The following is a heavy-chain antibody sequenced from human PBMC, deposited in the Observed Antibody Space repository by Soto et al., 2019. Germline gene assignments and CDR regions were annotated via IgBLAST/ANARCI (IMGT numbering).Heavy chain of an antibody. CDR2: FDPEDGET. Sequence: ASVKVSCKVSGYTLTELSMHWVRQAPGKGLEWMGGFDPEDGETIYAQKFQGRVTMTEETSTDTAYMELSSLRSEDTAVYYCATVNLQAGYDAFDIWGQGTMVTVSS. D-gene: IGHD2-15*01. J-gene: IGHJ3*02. V-gene: IGHV1-24*01. CDR1: GYTLTELS. CDR3: ATVNLQAGYDAFDI.